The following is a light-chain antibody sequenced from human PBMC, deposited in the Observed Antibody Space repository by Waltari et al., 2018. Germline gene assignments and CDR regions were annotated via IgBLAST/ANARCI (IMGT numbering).Light chain of an antibody. V-gene: IGLV2-14*01. CDR3: SSYTSSTTWV. CDR1: SSDVGGYNY. Sequence: QSALTQPASVSGSPGQSITISCTGTSSDVGGYNYVSWYQQHPGKAPKLMIYDVSKRPSGVSNRFSGSQSGNAASLTLSGLQPEDEADYYCSSYTSSTTWVFGGGTKLTVL. J-gene: IGLJ3*02. CDR2: DVS.